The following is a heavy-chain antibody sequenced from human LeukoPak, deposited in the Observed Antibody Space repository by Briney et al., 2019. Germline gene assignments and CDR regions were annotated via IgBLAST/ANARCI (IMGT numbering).Heavy chain of an antibody. J-gene: IGHJ3*02. CDR3: AGVAARQDAFDI. D-gene: IGHD6-6*01. V-gene: IGHV3-7*04. Sequence: GDSLRLSCAASGFTFTKYWMTWVRQAPGKGLEWVGNIKQDGSDKNYMDSVKGRFTISRDNTKNSVYLQMSSLRAEDTAVYYCAGVAARQDAFDIWGQGTVVTVSS. CDR2: IKQDGSDK. CDR1: GFTFTKYW.